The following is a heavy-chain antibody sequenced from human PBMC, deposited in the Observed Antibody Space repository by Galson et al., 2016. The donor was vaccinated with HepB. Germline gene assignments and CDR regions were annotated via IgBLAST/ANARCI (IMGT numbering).Heavy chain of an antibody. CDR2: IIPIFGTA. CDR1: ADTFSSYA. V-gene: IGHV1-69*13. J-gene: IGHJ6*03. CDR3: ARNPCGGDCYPPPDYYYYYMDV. Sequence: SVKVSCKASADTFSSYAISWVRQAPGQGLEWMGGIIPIFGTANYAQKFQGRVTITADESTSTAYMELSSLRSEDTAVYYCARNPCGGDCYPPPDYYYYYMDVWGKGTTVTVS. D-gene: IGHD2-21*02.